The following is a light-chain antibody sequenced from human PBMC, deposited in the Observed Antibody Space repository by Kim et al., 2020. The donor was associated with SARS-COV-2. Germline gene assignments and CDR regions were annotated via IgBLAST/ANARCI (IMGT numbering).Light chain of an antibody. CDR1: QTINSW. CDR3: QQYMGYSWT. V-gene: IGKV1-5*03. J-gene: IGKJ1*01. CDR2: KAS. Sequence: DIQMTQSPSTLSASVGDRVTITCRASQTINSWLAWYQQKPGKAPKLLIYKASTLKSGVPSRFSGSGSGTEFTLTISSLQPDDFASYYCQQYMGYSWTFGQGTKVDIK.